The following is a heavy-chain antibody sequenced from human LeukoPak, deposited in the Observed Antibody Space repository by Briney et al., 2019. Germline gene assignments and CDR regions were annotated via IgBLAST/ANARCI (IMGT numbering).Heavy chain of an antibody. Sequence: PSETLSLTCTVSGGSISSSSYYWGWIRQPPGKGLEWIGYIYYSGSTNYNPSLKSRVTISVDTSKNQFSLKLSSVTAADTAVYYCARGLYDYVWGSYRNQPYYYYYMDVWGKGTTVTISS. V-gene: IGHV4-61*05. CDR1: GGSISSSSYY. CDR2: IYYSGST. J-gene: IGHJ6*03. D-gene: IGHD3-16*02. CDR3: ARGLYDYVWGSYRNQPYYYYYMDV.